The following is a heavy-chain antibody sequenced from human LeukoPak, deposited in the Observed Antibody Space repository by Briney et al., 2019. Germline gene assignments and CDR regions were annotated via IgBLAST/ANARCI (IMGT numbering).Heavy chain of an antibody. V-gene: IGHV3-7*05. J-gene: IGHJ4*02. D-gene: IGHD1-26*01. CDR2: IQQDGSEK. CDR3: VRNPPRYFN. Sequence: GGSLRLSCAASGFTFSSYWMIWVRQAPGKGLEWVANIQQDGSEKYYVDSVKGRFTISRDNAKNSLYLQMNSLRAEGTAVYYCVRNPPRYFNWGQGTLVTVSS. CDR1: GFTFSSYW.